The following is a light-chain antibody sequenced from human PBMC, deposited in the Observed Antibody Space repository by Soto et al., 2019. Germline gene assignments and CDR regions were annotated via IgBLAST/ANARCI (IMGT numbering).Light chain of an antibody. CDR1: QSVSSGY. CDR2: GAS. Sequence: EIGLTQSPGTLSLSPGERATLSCSASQSVSSGYLAWYQQKPGQAPRLLIYGASSRATGIPERFSGSGSGIDFSLTISRLAPEDFAVYYCQQDGSSPPYTFGQGTKLESK. J-gene: IGKJ2*01. V-gene: IGKV3-20*01. CDR3: QQDGSSPPYT.